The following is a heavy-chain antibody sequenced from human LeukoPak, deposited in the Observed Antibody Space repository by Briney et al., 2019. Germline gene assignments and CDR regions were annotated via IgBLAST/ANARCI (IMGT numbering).Heavy chain of an antibody. D-gene: IGHD3-10*01. CDR1: GVSISSSY. V-gene: IGHV4-59*01. CDR3: ARDDYRGVTNFDP. J-gene: IGHJ5*02. Sequence: SETLSLTCSVSGVSISSSYWSWIRQPPGKGLEWIGYIYPTGSTNYNPSLESRVTISVDTSRNQFSLQLTSVTAADTAVYYCARDDYRGVTNFDPWGQGTLVTVSS. CDR2: IYPTGST.